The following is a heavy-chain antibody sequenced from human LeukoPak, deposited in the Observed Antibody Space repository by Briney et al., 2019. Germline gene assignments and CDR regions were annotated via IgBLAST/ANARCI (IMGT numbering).Heavy chain of an antibody. J-gene: IGHJ6*03. Sequence: GGSLRLSCAASGFTFSSYSMNWVRQAPGKGLEWVSYISSSSTIYYADSVKGRFTISRDNAKNSLYLQMNSLRDEDTAVYYCARGPPSITIFGVVTSRGNYYYMDVWGKGTTVTVSS. CDR1: GFTFSSYS. CDR3: ARGPPSITIFGVVTSRGNYYYMDV. CDR2: ISSSSTI. V-gene: IGHV3-48*02. D-gene: IGHD3-3*01.